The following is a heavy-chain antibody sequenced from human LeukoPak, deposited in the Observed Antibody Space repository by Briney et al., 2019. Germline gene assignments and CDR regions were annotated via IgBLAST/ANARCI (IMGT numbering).Heavy chain of an antibody. Sequence: SETLSLTCTVSGGSISSSSYYWGWIRQPPGKGLEWIGSIYYGGGTYYNPPLKSRVTISVDTSKNQFSLRLSSVTAADTAVYYCARRVLEAVTGTGGFDYWGQGTLVTVSS. J-gene: IGHJ4*02. V-gene: IGHV4-39*01. CDR1: GGSISSSSYY. CDR2: IYYGGGT. CDR3: ARRVLEAVTGTGGFDY. D-gene: IGHD6-19*01.